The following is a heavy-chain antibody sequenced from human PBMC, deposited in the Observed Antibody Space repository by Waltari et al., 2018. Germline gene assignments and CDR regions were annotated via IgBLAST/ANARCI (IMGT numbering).Heavy chain of an antibody. CDR3: ATSGMDLSGVTINWFDP. J-gene: IGHJ5*02. Sequence: EVQLVQSGAEVKKPGATVKISCKASGYIFRNYYMHWLRQAPGKGLAWMGSVDPEDGKTIYADEFQGRFIITTNRPTRTGFMEVTSLTSDDAAVYYCATSGMDLSGVTINWFDPWGQGTLLTVSS. V-gene: IGHV1-69-2*01. CDR2: VDPEDGKT. CDR1: GYIFRNYY. D-gene: IGHD3-9*01.